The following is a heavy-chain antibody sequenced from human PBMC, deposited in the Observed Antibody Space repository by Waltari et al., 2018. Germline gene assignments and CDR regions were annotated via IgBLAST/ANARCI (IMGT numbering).Heavy chain of an antibody. CDR3: ARRHYYMDV. V-gene: IGHV1-8*03. CDR2: MNPDTGKT. J-gene: IGHJ6*03. Sequence: VQLVPSGAEVQKPAAAVKVSCKISGKTFTTDDISWVRQASGQGLEWMGWMNPDTGKTGYAQKVQGRFTITRNSPITTSYMELSSLTPDDTGVYYCARRHYYMDVWGQGTTVTVSS. CDR1: GKTFTTDD.